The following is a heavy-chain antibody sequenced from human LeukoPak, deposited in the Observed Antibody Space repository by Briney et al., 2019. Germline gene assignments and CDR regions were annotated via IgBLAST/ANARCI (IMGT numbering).Heavy chain of an antibody. V-gene: IGHV3-48*03. CDR2: SSSSSSTI. CDR1: GFTFSSYE. Sequence: GGSLRLSCAASGFTFSSYEMNWVRQAPGKGLEWVSHSSSSSSTIYYAGSVKGRFTIARDNAKNSVYLQMNSLRAEDTAVYYCARGSLHSAYGFDYWGQGTLVTVSS. CDR3: ARGSLHSAYGFDY. J-gene: IGHJ4*02. D-gene: IGHD5-12*01.